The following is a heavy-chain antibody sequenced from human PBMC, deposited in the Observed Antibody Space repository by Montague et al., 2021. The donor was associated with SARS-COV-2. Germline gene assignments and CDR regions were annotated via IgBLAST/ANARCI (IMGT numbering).Heavy chain of an antibody. J-gene: IGHJ4*02. CDR3: ARGVDTGVVTVTGGFDS. CDR2: IYRSGSP. D-gene: IGHD5-18*01. CDR1: GGSISRGYYC. Sequence: TLSLTCTVSGGSISRGYYCWSWIRLPAGKGLEWIGRIYRSGSPXYNPSLESRAVLSVDTSRNQFSMKMTSVTAADTAMYYCARGVDTGVVTVTGGFDSWGQGTLVIVSS. V-gene: IGHV4-61*02.